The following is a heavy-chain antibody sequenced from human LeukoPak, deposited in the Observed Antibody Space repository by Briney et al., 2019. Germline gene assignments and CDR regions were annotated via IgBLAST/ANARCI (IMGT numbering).Heavy chain of an antibody. CDR1: GFTVSSNC. CDR2: IYTGGST. D-gene: IGHD6-13*01. CDR3: ARGVYSSSWYFDY. J-gene: IGHJ4*02. Sequence: QAEGSLRLSGAASGFTVSSNCMTWVRQAPGKGLEWVSVIYTGGSTYYADPVKGRFSISRDNSKNTLYLQMNSLRAEDTAVYYCARGVYSSSWYFDYWGQGALVTVSS. V-gene: IGHV3-66*01.